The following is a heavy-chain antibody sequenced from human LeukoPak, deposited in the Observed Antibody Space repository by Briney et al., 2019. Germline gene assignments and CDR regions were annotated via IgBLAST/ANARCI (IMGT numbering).Heavy chain of an antibody. V-gene: IGHV3-21*04. J-gene: IGHJ4*02. Sequence: PGGSLRLSCAASGFTFSSYSMNWVRQAPGKGLEWVSSISSSSSYIYYADSVKGRFTISRDNSKNTLYLQMNSLRAEDTAVYYCAKGWGYDSSGYRNEEFDYWGQGTLVTVSS. CDR3: AKGWGYDSSGYRNEEFDY. CDR1: GFTFSSYS. D-gene: IGHD3-22*01. CDR2: ISSSSSYI.